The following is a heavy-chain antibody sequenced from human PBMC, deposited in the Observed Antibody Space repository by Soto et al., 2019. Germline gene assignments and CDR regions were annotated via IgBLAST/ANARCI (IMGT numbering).Heavy chain of an antibody. CDR2: IKQDGSEK. V-gene: IGHV3-7*05. Sequence: GGSLRLSCAASGFTFSSYWMSWVRQAPGKGLEWVANIKQDGSEKYYVDSVKGRFTISRDNAKNSLYLQMNSLRAEDTAVYYCAREIRLYYDFWSGYYGYDAFDSWGQGTMVTVSS. CDR3: AREIRLYYDFWSGYYGYDAFDS. D-gene: IGHD3-3*01. CDR1: GFTFSSYW. J-gene: IGHJ3*02.